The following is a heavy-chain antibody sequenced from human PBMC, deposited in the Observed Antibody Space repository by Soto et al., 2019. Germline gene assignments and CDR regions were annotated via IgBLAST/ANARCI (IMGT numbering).Heavy chain of an antibody. Sequence: QLVESGGGLVQPGGSLRLSCAASGFTFSSSWMDWVRQGPGKGLVWVSRINSDGSSTKYADSVKGRFTISRDNAKNTLVLQMNSARADDTAVYYCGRLGVWSGAYYYMDVWGKGTPVTVSS. J-gene: IGHJ6*03. CDR1: GFTFSSSW. D-gene: IGHD3-3*01. V-gene: IGHV3-74*03. CDR3: GRLGVWSGAYYYMDV. CDR2: INSDGSST.